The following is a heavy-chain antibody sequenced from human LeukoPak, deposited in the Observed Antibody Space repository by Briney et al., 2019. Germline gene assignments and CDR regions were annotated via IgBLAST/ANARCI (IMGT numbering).Heavy chain of an antibody. CDR2: INPNSGGT. Sequence: GASVKVSCKASGYTFTDYYMQWVRQVPGQGLEWMGWINPNSGGTNYAQKFQGRVTMTRDTSISTAYMELGRLRSDDTAVYYCAASYSSSWYLDYWGQGTLVTVSS. CDR3: AASYSSSWYLDY. D-gene: IGHD6-13*01. CDR1: GYTFTDYY. V-gene: IGHV1-2*02. J-gene: IGHJ4*02.